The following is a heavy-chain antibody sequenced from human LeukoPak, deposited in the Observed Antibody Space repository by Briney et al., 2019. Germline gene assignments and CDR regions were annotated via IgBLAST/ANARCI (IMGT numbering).Heavy chain of an antibody. V-gene: IGHV1-46*01. D-gene: IGHD2-2*01. CDR1: GYTFTSYY. J-gene: IGHJ6*04. Sequence: ASVKVSCKAPGYTFTSYYIHWVRQAPGQGLEWMGIINPSGGSTSYAQKSQGRVTMTRDTSTSTVYMELSSLRSEDTAVYYCARGDFVVVPAAMGYYYYGMDVWGKGTTVTVSS. CDR3: ARGDFVVVPAAMGYYYYGMDV. CDR2: INPSGGST.